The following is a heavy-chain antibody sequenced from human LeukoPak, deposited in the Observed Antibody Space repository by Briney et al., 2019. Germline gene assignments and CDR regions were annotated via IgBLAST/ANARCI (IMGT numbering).Heavy chain of an antibody. V-gene: IGHV3-43*02. J-gene: IGHJ1*01. Sequence: GGSLRLSCAASGFSFDDYAMHWVRQAPGKGLEWVSIISGDGISTAYAESVQGRFTVSRDNRKNVLYLQMNCLTTEDIAFYYCAKDIGALIVSSECLHHWGQGTLVTVSS. D-gene: IGHD3-10*01. CDR1: GFSFDDYA. CDR3: AKDIGALIVSSECLHH. CDR2: ISGDGIST.